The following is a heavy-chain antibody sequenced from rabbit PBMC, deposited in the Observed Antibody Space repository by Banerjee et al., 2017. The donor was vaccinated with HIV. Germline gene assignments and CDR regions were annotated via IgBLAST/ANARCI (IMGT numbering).Heavy chain of an antibody. D-gene: IGHD7-1*01. CDR2: IYTDSDGT. J-gene: IGHJ6*01. CDR3: ARWASYPGSGYGDF. Sequence: QEQLEESGGDLVKPEGSLTLTCTASGFSFSNGYVMCWVRQAPGKGLEWIACIYTDSDGTWYASWVNGRFTITRSTSLNTVTLQMTSLTAADTATYFCARWASYPGSGYGDFWGPGTLVTVS. CDR1: GFSFSNGYV. V-gene: IGHV1S43*01.